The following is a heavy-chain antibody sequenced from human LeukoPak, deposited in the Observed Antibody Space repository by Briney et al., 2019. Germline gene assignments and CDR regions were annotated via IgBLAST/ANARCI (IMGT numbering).Heavy chain of an antibody. CDR3: ARGYDFWSGTKYPFDY. Sequence: GGSLRLSCAASGFTFSSYAMHWVRQAPGKGLEWVAVISYDGSNKYYADSVKGRFTISRDNSKNTLYLQMNSLRAEDTAVYYCARGYDFWSGTKYPFDYWGQGTLVTVSS. D-gene: IGHD3-3*01. CDR2: ISYDGSNK. J-gene: IGHJ4*02. V-gene: IGHV3-30-3*01. CDR1: GFTFSSYA.